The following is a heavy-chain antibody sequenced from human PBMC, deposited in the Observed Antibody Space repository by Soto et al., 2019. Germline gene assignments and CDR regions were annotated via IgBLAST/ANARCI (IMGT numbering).Heavy chain of an antibody. V-gene: IGHV1-69*13. CDR2: IIPIFGTA. D-gene: IGHD6-19*01. CDR3: ARDRRSGWPYYYYGMDV. J-gene: IGHJ6*02. Sequence: SVKVSCKASGCTFSSYAISWVRQAPGQGLEWMGGIIPIFGTANYAQKFQGRVTITADESTSTAYMELSSLRSEDTAVYYCARDRRSGWPYYYYGMDVWGQGTTVTVSS. CDR1: GCTFSSYA.